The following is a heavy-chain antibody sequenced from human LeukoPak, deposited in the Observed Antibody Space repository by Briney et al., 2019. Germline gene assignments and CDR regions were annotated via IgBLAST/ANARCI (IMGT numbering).Heavy chain of an antibody. V-gene: IGHV4-39*02. CDR3: ARLPRIPLFGVAFKFGWIDS. Sequence: PAETLSLTCNVSGGSVTSSSYYWGWIRPFPGKRLEWIGNTHQGGKTYSNPSLKTRVTVSADASQTHFSLRLTSVTAADTAIYYCARLPRIPLFGVAFKFGWIDSWGQGVLVTVSS. D-gene: IGHD3-3*01. CDR1: GGSVTSSSYY. CDR2: THQGGKT. J-gene: IGHJ5*01.